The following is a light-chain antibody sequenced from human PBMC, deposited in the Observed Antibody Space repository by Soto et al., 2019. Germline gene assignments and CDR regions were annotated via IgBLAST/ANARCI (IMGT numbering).Light chain of an antibody. V-gene: IGKV3-20*01. J-gene: IGKJ2*01. CDR3: QQYGSSPPYT. Sequence: DMVLTQSPGTLSLSPGERATLSCRASRSFASSYLGWYQQKPGQAPRLLLYAASKRATGIPDRFSGSGSGTDFTLTINRLEPEVSAVYYCQQYGSSPPYTFGQGTKVEI. CDR1: RSFASSY. CDR2: AAS.